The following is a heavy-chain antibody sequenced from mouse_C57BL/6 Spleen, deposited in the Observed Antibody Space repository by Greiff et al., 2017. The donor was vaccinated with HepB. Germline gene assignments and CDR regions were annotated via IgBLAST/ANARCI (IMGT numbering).Heavy chain of an antibody. D-gene: IGHD1-1*01. CDR1: GYTFTSYW. Sequence: QVQLQQPGAELVKPGASVKLSCKASGYTFTSYWMQWVKQRPGQGLEWIGEIDPSDSYTNYNQKFKGKATLTVDTSSSTAYMQLSSLTSEDSAVYYCATYDYGSSYWYFDVWGTGTTVTVSS. CDR3: ATYDYGSSYWYFDV. CDR2: IDPSDSYT. J-gene: IGHJ1*03. V-gene: IGHV1-50*01.